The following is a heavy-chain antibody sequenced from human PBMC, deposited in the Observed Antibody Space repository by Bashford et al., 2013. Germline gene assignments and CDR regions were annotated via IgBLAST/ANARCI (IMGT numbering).Heavy chain of an antibody. V-gene: IGHV3-30*18. D-gene: IGHD3-10*01. Sequence: GSLRLSCAASGFTFSSYGMHWVRQAPGKGLEWVAVISYDGSHQYYADSVKADSPSPETIPRTTLYLQMNSLRTEDTAVYYCAKDPRLRGVIIISNYYYYMDVWAQGP. CDR1: GFTFSSYG. J-gene: IGHJ6*03. CDR2: ISYDGSHQ. CDR3: AKDPRLRGVIIISNYYYYMDV.